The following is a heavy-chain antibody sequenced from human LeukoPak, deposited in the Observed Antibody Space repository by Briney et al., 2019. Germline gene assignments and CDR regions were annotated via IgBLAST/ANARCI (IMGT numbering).Heavy chain of an antibody. CDR3: ARAGYSSSWYSFDY. CDR1: GFTFSSYD. J-gene: IGHJ4*02. CDR2: IGTAGDT. D-gene: IGHD6-13*01. V-gene: IGHV3-13*01. Sequence: GGSLRLSCAASGFTFSSYDMHWVRQATGKGLEWVSAIGTAGDTYYPGSVKGRFTISRESAKNSLYLQMNSLRAEDTAVYYCARAGYSSSWYSFDYWGQGTLVTVSS.